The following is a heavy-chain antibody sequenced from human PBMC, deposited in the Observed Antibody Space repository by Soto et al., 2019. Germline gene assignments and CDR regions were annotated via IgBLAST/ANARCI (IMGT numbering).Heavy chain of an antibody. CDR1: GFTFTSSA. Sequence: SVRVSCKASGFTFTSSAVQWVRQARGQRLEWIGWIVVGSGNTNYAQKFQERVTITRDMSKSTDYMELSSLRSEDTAVYYCAAAPKLTTFPYYYYGMYVWGKGTKGT. J-gene: IGHJ6*04. CDR2: IVVGSGNT. CDR3: AAAPKLTTFPYYYYGMYV. V-gene: IGHV1-58*01. D-gene: IGHD4-17*01.